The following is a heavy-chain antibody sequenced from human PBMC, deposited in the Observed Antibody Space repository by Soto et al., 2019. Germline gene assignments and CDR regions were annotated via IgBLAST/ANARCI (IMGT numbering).Heavy chain of an antibody. CDR3: ASGDYDSSGYSVYWYFDL. V-gene: IGHV1-69*01. CDR2: IIPIFGTA. Sequence: QVQLVQSGAEVKKPGSSVKVSCKASGGTFSSYAISWVRQAPGQGLEWMVGIIPIFGTANYAQKFQGRVTITADESTSTAYMELSSLRSEDTAVYYCASGDYDSSGYSVYWYFDLWGRGTLVTVSS. D-gene: IGHD3-22*01. CDR1: GGTFSSYA. J-gene: IGHJ2*01.